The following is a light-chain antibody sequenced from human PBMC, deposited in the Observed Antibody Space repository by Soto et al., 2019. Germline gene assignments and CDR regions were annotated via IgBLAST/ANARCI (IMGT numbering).Light chain of an antibody. CDR1: QSVSSN. CDR3: QQYNNWPLT. J-gene: IGKJ4*01. V-gene: IGKV3-15*01. Sequence: EIVMTQSPATLSVSPGERATLSCRASQSVSSNLAWYQQKPDQAPRLLIYGASTRATGIPARFSGSGSGTEFTLTVSSLQSEDFAVYYCQQYNNWPLTFGGGTKVETK. CDR2: GAS.